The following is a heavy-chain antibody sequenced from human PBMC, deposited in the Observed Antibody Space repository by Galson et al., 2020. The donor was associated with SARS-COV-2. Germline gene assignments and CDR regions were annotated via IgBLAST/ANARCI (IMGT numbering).Heavy chain of an antibody. V-gene: IGHV3-7*03. Sequence: QIGESLKISCAASGFAFSAYWMCWVRQAPGKGLEWVASVIQDGRHTSYVDSVRGRFTISRDNAKNLVYLQMNSLRAEDTAVYYCVSWDYMGSGNALRAPFQYWGQGALVSVSS. D-gene: IGHD3-10*01. CDR2: VIQDGRHT. CDR3: VSWDYMGSGNALRAPFQY. CDR1: GFAFSAYW. J-gene: IGHJ4*02.